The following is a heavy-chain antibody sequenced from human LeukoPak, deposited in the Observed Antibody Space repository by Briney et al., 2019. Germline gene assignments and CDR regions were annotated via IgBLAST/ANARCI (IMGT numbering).Heavy chain of an antibody. J-gene: IGHJ6*03. CDR1: GFTFSRYW. Sequence: GGSLRLSCAASGFTFSRYWMSWVRQAPGKGLEWVSAISGSGGSTYYADSVKGRFTISRDNSKNTLYLQMNSLRAEDTAVYYCATPPGIAADYYYYYMDVWGKGTTVTVSS. CDR2: ISGSGGST. D-gene: IGHD6-13*01. CDR3: ATPPGIAADYYYYYMDV. V-gene: IGHV3-23*01.